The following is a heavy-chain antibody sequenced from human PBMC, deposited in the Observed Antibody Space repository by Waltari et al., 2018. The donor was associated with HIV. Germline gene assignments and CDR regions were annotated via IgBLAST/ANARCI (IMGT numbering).Heavy chain of an antibody. D-gene: IGHD3-22*01. V-gene: IGHV4-39*01. CDR1: GGHIRSSSHS. CDR3: ASHYLAYYDSSGRRAFDI. CDR2: IYYSGST. Sequence: QLQLQESGPGLVKPSETLSRTCTVPGGHIRSSSHSWGWIRQPPGKGLEWIGSIYYSGSTYYNPSLKSRVTISVDTSKNQFSLKLSSVTAADTAVYYCASHYLAYYDSSGRRAFDIWGQGTMVTVSS. J-gene: IGHJ3*02.